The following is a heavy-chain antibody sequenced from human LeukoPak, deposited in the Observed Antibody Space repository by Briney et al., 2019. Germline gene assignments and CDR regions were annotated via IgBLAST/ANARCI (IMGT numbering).Heavy chain of an antibody. D-gene: IGHD1-26*01. V-gene: IGHV4-61*02. CDR2: IYTSGST. CDR3: XXRGATTIYMDV. CDR1: GGSISSGSYY. Sequence: SETLSLTCTVSGGSISSGSYYWSWIRQPAGKGLEWIGRIYTSGSTNYNPSLKSRVTISVDTSKNQFSLKLSSVTAADTAVYYXXXRGATTIYMDVXGKGXTVTV. J-gene: IGHJ6*03.